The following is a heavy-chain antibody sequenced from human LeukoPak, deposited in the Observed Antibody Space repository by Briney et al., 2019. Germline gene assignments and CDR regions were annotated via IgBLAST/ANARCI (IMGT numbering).Heavy chain of an antibody. CDR3: ARVTMVRGVIRYFDY. Sequence: PGGSLRLSCAASGFTFSSYSMNWVRQAPGKGLEWVSSISSSSSYIYYADSVKGRFTISRDNAKNSLYLQMNSLRAEDTAVYYCARVTMVRGVIRYFDYWGQGTLVTVSP. J-gene: IGHJ4*02. V-gene: IGHV3-21*01. CDR1: GFTFSSYS. CDR2: ISSSSSYI. D-gene: IGHD3-10*01.